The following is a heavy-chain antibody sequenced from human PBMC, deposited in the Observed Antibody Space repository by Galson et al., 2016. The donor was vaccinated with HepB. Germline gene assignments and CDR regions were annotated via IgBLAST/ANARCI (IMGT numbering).Heavy chain of an antibody. J-gene: IGHJ4*02. CDR1: GCSMSNSRYS. Sequence: SETLSLTCTVSGCSMSNSRYSWAWIRQPPGKGLEWIGTLYYNGNTYYNPSPKSRVTISVDPSQNHLSLQLSSVTAADTAVYYCARQGDTYAYDGGYFDCWGQGALVTGSA. CDR3: ARQGDTYAYDGGYFDC. D-gene: IGHD3-16*01. CDR2: LYYNGNT. V-gene: IGHV4-39*01.